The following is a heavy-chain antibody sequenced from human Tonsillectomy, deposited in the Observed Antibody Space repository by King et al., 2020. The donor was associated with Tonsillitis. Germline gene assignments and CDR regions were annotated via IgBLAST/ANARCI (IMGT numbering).Heavy chain of an antibody. V-gene: IGHV4-39*01. CDR2: IYYSGST. Sequence: QLQESGPGLVKPSETLSLTCSVSNGSISTSHSYWDWLRQSPGKGLEWIGSIYYSGSTYYSPSLKNRLTISVDTSKNQVSLKLTSVTGADTAVYYCARRKIIVSLPSAYNYFDPWGQGSLVTVSS. CDR3: ARRKIIVSLPSAYNYFDP. CDR1: NGSISTSHSY. D-gene: IGHD2-21*01. J-gene: IGHJ5*02.